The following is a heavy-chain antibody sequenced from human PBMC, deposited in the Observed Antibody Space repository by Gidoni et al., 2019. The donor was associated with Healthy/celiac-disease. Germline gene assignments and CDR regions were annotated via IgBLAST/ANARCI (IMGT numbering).Heavy chain of an antibody. CDR1: GFNFSSYA. CDR2: ISYDGSNK. Sequence: QVQLVESGGGVVQPGRSLRLSCAASGFNFSSYAMHWVRQAPGTGLEWVAVISYDGSNKYYADSVKGRFTISRDNSKNTLYLQMNSLRAEDTAVYYCARFYTAFDYWGQGTLVTVSS. V-gene: IGHV3-30-3*01. J-gene: IGHJ4*02. CDR3: ARFYTAFDY. D-gene: IGHD5-18*01.